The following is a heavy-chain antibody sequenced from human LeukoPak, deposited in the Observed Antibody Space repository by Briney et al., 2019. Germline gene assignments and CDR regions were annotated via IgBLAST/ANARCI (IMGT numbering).Heavy chain of an antibody. D-gene: IGHD3-16*01. V-gene: IGHV3-53*01. J-gene: IGHJ5*02. Sequence: PGGSPRLSRTVSGFSVTNNYMSWVRQAPGKGLEWVAVVYSGGFTNYADSVEGRFTLSRDSSKNTLFLQMNTLKVEDTAVYYCARVSRGNYDGGGYSAWGEGTPVIVSS. CDR3: ARVSRGNYDGGGYSA. CDR1: GFSVTNNY. CDR2: VYSGGFT.